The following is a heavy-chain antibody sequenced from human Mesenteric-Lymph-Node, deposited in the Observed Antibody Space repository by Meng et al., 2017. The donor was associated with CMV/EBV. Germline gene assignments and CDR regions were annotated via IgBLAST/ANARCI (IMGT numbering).Heavy chain of an antibody. CDR1: GFDFNRFE. CDR2: MTGGGGLR. CDR3: VGGGLFYFDY. J-gene: IGHJ4*02. D-gene: IGHD2-8*02. Sequence: GGSLKISCVASGFDFNRFEMIWVRQTPGKGLEWLSYMTGGGGLRYYADSVKGRFTISRDNAKNSLYLQMNNLRAEDTGLYYCVGGGLFYFDYWGLGTLVTVSS. V-gene: IGHV3-48*03.